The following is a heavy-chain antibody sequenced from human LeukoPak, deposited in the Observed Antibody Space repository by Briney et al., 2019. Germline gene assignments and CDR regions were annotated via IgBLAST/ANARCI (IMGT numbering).Heavy chain of an antibody. D-gene: IGHD3-3*01. CDR2: ISSSSSTI. Sequence: PGGSLRLSCAASGFTFSSYSMNWVRQAPGKGLEWVSYISSSSSTIYYADSVKGRFTISRDNAKNSLYLQMNSLRAEDTAVYYCARAYDFWSGYTYYYYYYYMDVWGKGTTVTVSS. CDR1: GFTFSSYS. V-gene: IGHV3-48*01. CDR3: ARAYDFWSGYTYYYYYYYMDV. J-gene: IGHJ6*03.